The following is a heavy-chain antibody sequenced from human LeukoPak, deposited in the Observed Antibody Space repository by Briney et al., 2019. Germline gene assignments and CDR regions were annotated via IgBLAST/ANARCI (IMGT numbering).Heavy chain of an antibody. J-gene: IGHJ5*02. D-gene: IGHD3-9*01. CDR2: VLPIFGTA. CDR1: GGTVSSYV. V-gene: IGHV1-69*13. CDR3: ARAEDQGRYFDWLPGFAP. Sequence: SVTVSCKASGGTVSSYVISWVRQAPGQGLEWMGGVLPIFGTAIYAQKWQGRVTITADESTSTAYMELKSLRSEDTAIYYCARAEDQGRYFDWLPGFAPWGQGTLVIVSS.